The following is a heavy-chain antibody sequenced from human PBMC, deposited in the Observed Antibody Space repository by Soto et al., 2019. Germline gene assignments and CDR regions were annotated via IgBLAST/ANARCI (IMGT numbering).Heavy chain of an antibody. CDR2: INHSGST. D-gene: IGHD3-3*01. CDR1: GGSFSGYY. J-gene: IGHJ6*02. Sequence: QVQLQQWGAGLLKPSETLSLTCAVYGGSFSGYYCSWIRQPPGKGLEWMGEINHSGSTNYNPSLKSRVTISVDTSKNPFSLKLSSVTAADTAVYYCARGHYDFWSGYLYYYYGMDVWGQGTTVTVSS. V-gene: IGHV4-34*01. CDR3: ARGHYDFWSGYLYYYYGMDV.